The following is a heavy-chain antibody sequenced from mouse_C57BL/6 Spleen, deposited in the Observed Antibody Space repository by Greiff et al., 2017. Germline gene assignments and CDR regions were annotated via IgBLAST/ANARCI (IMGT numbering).Heavy chain of an antibody. CDR3: ARILDGYYVGAMDY. CDR2: ISSGSSTI. V-gene: IGHV5-17*01. Sequence: EVKLVESGGGLVKPGGSLKLSCAASGFTFSDYGMHWVRQAPEKGLEWVAYISSGSSTIYYADTVKGRFTISRDNAKNTLFLQMTSLRAEDTAMYYCARILDGYYVGAMDYWGQGTSVTVSS. CDR1: GFTFSDYG. D-gene: IGHD2-3*01. J-gene: IGHJ4*01.